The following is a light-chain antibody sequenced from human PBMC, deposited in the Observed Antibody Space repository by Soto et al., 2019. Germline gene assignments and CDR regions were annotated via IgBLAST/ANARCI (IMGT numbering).Light chain of an antibody. CDR2: GAS. CDR1: QSVTSN. Sequence: EIVLTQSPGTLSLSPGERVTLSCRARQSVTSNLAWYQQKPGQAPRLLIYGASSRATGIPDRFSGSGSGTEFTLTISSLQSEDFAIYYCQQYDNWPLTFGGGTRLEIK. J-gene: IGKJ5*01. V-gene: IGKV3D-15*01. CDR3: QQYDNWPLT.